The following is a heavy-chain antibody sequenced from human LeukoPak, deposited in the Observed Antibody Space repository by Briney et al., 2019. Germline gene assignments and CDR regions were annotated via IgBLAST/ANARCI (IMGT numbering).Heavy chain of an antibody. Sequence: GGSLRLSCAASGFTFDDYAMHWVRQAPGKGLELVSGISCNSGIIGYADSVKGRFTISRDNAKNSLYLQMNSLRAEDTAVYYCAKDKGIYRGSYAGYFDYWGQGTVVTVSS. D-gene: IGHD1-26*01. J-gene: IGHJ4*02. CDR3: AKDKGIYRGSYAGYFDY. CDR1: GFTFDDYA. V-gene: IGHV3-9*01. CDR2: ISCNSGII.